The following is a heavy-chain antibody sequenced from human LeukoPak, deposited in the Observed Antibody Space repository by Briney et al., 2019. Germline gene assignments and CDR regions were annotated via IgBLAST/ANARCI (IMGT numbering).Heavy chain of an antibody. CDR3: ARDMSATRYYYYYGMDV. J-gene: IGHJ6*02. V-gene: IGHV1-2*06. D-gene: IGHD2-15*01. CDR2: INPNRGAT. Sequence: ASVKVSCKASGYTFTGNYIHWVRQAPGQGLEWMGRINPNRGATNYAQKFQGRVTMTRDTSISTGYMELSSLRSDDTAVYYCARDMSATRYYYYYGMDVWGQGTTVTVSS. CDR1: GYTFTGNY.